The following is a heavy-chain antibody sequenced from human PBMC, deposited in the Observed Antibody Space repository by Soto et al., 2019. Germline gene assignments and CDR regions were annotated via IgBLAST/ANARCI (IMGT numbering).Heavy chain of an antibody. J-gene: IGHJ4*02. Sequence: VQLVESGGGVVQPGRSLRLSCAASGFTFSDYAMHWVRQAPGKGLEWVAVVSHDGRNTHYADSVKGRFTISRDSSNNTVSLEMTSLRAEYTAVYYCAKGGRQWLVTSDFNYWGQGALVTVSS. D-gene: IGHD6-19*01. CDR1: GFTFSDYA. V-gene: IGHV3-30*18. CDR2: VSHDGRNT. CDR3: AKGGRQWLVTSDFNY.